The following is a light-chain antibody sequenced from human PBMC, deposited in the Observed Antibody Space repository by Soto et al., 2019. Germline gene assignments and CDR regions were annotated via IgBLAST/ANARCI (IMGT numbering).Light chain of an antibody. J-gene: IGKJ1*01. V-gene: IGKV1-8*01. CDR2: AAS. CDR1: QGISSY. CDR3: QQYNSYPWT. Sequence: AIRMTQSPSSFSASTGDRVTITCRASQGISSYLAWYQQKPGKAPKLLIYAASTLQRGVPSRFRGGGSGTEFTLTISSLHPDDSAIYYCQQYNSYPWTFGLGTKV.